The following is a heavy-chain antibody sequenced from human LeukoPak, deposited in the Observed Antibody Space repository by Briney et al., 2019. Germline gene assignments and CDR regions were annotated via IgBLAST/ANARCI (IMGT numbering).Heavy chain of an antibody. CDR3: ARDQGAAGDY. CDR1: GFTFSSYW. V-gene: IGHV3-7*01. J-gene: IGHJ4*02. D-gene: IGHD6-13*01. Sequence: GGSLRLSCAASGFTFSSYWMSWVRQAPGKGLEWVANINRDGGEKYYVDSVEGRSTISRDNAKNSLYLQMNSLRVEDTAIYYCARDQGAAGDYWGQGTLVTVSS. CDR2: INRDGGEK.